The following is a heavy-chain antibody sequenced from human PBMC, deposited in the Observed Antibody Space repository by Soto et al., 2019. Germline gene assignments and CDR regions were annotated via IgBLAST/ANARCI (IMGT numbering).Heavy chain of an antibody. CDR3: AREDSCYDKHFDY. J-gene: IGHJ4*02. CDR2: IIPILGTA. CDR1: GGTFSSYT. D-gene: IGHD5-12*01. V-gene: IGHV1-69*08. Sequence: QVQLVQSGAEVKKPGSSVKVSCKASGGTFSSYTISWVRQAPGQGLAWMGRIIPILGTANYAQKFQGRVTITADKSTSTAYMELSSLRSEDTAVYYCAREDSCYDKHFDYCGQGTLVTVSS.